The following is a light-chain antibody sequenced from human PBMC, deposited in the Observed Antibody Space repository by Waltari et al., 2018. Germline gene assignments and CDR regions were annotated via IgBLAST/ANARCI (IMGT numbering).Light chain of an antibody. Sequence: EIVLTQSTGTLSLSPGERDPLYCRASQGVGKYLAWYQQRPGQAPRLLLYHASIRATGIPDRFSGSGSGTDFSLTISRLEPEDFAVYYCQKYDFLPATFGQGTTVEIK. CDR2: HAS. J-gene: IGKJ1*01. CDR3: QKYDFLPAT. CDR1: QGVGKY. V-gene: IGKV3-20*01.